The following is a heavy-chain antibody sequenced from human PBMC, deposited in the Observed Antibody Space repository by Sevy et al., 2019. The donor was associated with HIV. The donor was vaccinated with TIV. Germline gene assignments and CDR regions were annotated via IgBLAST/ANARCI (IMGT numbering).Heavy chain of an antibody. J-gene: IGHJ6*02. CDR3: ARDQGYCSGGSCYFLGGMDV. Sequence: SETLSLTCTVSGGSISSYYWSGIRQPPGKGLEWIGYIYYSGSTNYNPSLKSRVTISVDTSKNQFSLKLSSVTAADTAVYYCARDQGYCSGGSCYFLGGMDVWGQGTTVTVSS. V-gene: IGHV4-59*01. D-gene: IGHD2-15*01. CDR2: IYYSGST. CDR1: GGSISSYY.